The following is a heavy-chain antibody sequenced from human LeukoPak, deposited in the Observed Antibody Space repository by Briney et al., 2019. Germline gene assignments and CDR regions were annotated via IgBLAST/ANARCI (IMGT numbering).Heavy chain of an antibody. CDR2: ISYDGSNK. V-gene: IGHV3-30*03. D-gene: IGHD5-24*01. Sequence: GGSLRLSCAASGFTFSSYGMHWVRQAPGKGLEWVAVISYDGSNKYYADSVKGRFTISRDNSKNTLYLQMNSLRVEDTAIYYCTRVGYIDEGIDYWGQGTLVTVSS. CDR3: TRVGYIDEGIDY. J-gene: IGHJ4*02. CDR1: GFTFSSYG.